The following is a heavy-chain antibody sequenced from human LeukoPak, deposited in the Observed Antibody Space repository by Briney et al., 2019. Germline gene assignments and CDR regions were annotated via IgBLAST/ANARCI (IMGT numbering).Heavy chain of an antibody. Sequence: PGGSLRLSCAASGFTFSSYSMNWVRQAPGKGLEWVSSTSSSSSYIYYADSVKGRFTISRDNAKNSLYLQMNSLRAEDTAVYYCARSASSGYYTPLGYWGQGTLVTVSS. CDR1: GFTFSSYS. V-gene: IGHV3-21*01. CDR2: TSSSSSYI. D-gene: IGHD3-3*01. CDR3: ARSASSGYYTPLGY. J-gene: IGHJ4*02.